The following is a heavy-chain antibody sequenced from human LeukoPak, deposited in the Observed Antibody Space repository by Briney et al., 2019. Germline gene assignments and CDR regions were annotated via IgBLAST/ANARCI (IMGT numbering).Heavy chain of an antibody. Sequence: GGTLRLSCAASGFSFSGYGMSWVRQTPGKGLEWVSHISSRGRTTYYADSVKGRFIMSRDNTKNSLFLQMNSLRAEDTAVYYCARGGYGSASTVDYWGQGTLVTVSS. CDR1: GFSFSGYG. V-gene: IGHV3-11*01. J-gene: IGHJ4*02. D-gene: IGHD3-10*01. CDR3: ARGGYGSASTVDY. CDR2: ISSRGRTT.